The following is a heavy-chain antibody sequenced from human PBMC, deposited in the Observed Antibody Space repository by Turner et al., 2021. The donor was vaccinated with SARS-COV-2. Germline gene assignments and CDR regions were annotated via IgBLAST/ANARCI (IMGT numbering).Heavy chain of an antibody. Sequence: QGQLVQSGAEVKKPGASVKVCCKASGYTFTSYDINWVRQATGQGLEGMGWMNPNSGNTGYARKFQGRVTMTRNTSISTAYMELSSLRSEDTAVYYCARTFTAMVRVDYWGQGTLVTVSS. V-gene: IGHV1-8*01. CDR2: MNPNSGNT. D-gene: IGHD5-18*01. CDR3: ARTFTAMVRVDY. J-gene: IGHJ4*02. CDR1: GYTFTSYD.